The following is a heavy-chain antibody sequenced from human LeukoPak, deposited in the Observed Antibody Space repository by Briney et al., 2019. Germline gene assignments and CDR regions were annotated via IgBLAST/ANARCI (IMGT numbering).Heavy chain of an antibody. CDR3: AREGSVYYDSSGYCYYFDY. CDR2: ISAYNGNT. V-gene: IGHV1-18*01. Sequence: GASVKVSCKASGYTFTSYGISWVRQAPGQGLEWMGWISAYNGNTNYAQKLQGRVTMTTDTSTSTAYMELRSLRSDDTVVYYCAREGSVYYDSSGYCYYFDYWGQGTLVTVSS. J-gene: IGHJ4*02. D-gene: IGHD3-22*01. CDR1: GYTFTSYG.